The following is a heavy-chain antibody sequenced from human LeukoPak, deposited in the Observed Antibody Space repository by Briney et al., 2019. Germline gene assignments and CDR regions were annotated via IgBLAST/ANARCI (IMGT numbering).Heavy chain of an antibody. CDR2: IIPIFGTA. V-gene: IGHV1-69*13. CDR3: AGGFNYYDSSGYPFDY. CDR1: GGTFSSYA. Sequence: SVKVSCKASGGTFSSYAISWVRQAPGQGLEWMGGIIPIFGTANYAQKFQGRVTITADESTSTAYMELSSLRSEDTAVYYCAGGFNYYDSSGYPFDYWGQGTLVTASS. J-gene: IGHJ4*02. D-gene: IGHD3-22*01.